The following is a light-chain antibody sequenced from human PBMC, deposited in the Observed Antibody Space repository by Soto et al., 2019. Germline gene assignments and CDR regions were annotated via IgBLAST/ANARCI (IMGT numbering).Light chain of an antibody. CDR2: GAS. J-gene: IGKJ1*01. V-gene: IGKV3-20*01. CDR1: QSVSNY. Sequence: QSLNNQCWASGGRSTPLFRSSQSVSNYLAWYQQKPGQAPRLLIYGASNRATCIPDRFSGSGSGTDFTLTISRLEPEDFAVYYCQQYCSSGRFGQGTKVDI. CDR3: QQYCSSGR.